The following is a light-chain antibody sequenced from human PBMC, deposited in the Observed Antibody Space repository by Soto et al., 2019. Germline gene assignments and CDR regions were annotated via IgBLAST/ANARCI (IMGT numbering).Light chain of an antibody. Sequence: EIVVTQSPATLSLSPGERATLSCRASQSVSSHLAWYQQKPGQAPRLLIYDASNRATGIPARFSGSGSGTDFTLTISSLEPEDFAGYYCQQRANWWTFGQGTKVEVK. CDR3: QQRANWWT. V-gene: IGKV3-11*01. CDR1: QSVSSH. CDR2: DAS. J-gene: IGKJ1*01.